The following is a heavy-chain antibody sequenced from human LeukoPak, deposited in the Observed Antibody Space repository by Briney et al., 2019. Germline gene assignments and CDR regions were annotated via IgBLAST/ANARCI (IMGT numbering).Heavy chain of an antibody. Sequence: GGSLRLSCAASGFTFDDYAIHWVRQAPGKGLEWVSGISWNSGSIGYADSVKGRFTISRDNAKNSLYLQMNSLRAEDTALYYCAKGDTSIFLYYYFDYWGQGTLVTVSS. CDR3: AKGDTSIFLYYYFDY. J-gene: IGHJ4*02. CDR2: ISWNSGSI. V-gene: IGHV3-9*01. D-gene: IGHD2/OR15-2a*01. CDR1: GFTFDDYA.